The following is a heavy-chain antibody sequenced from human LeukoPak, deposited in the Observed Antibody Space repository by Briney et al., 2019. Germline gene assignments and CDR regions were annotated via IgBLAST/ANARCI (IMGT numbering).Heavy chain of an antibody. J-gene: IGHJ4*02. Sequence: SETLSLTCTVSGGSISSYYWSWLRQPPGKGLEWIGYIYYSGSTNYNPSLKSRVTISVDTSKNQFSLKLSSVTAADTAVYYCAGTEDIVVPTCFDYWGQGTLVTVSS. CDR2: IYYSGST. D-gene: IGHD2-2*01. CDR1: GGSISSYY. CDR3: AGTEDIVVPTCFDY. V-gene: IGHV4-59*01.